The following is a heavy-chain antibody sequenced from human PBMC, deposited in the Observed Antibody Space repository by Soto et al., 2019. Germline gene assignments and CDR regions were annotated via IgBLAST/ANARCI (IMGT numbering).Heavy chain of an antibody. CDR3: ASHGSSGYYGDYYYYYGMDV. V-gene: IGHV5-51*01. D-gene: IGHD3-22*01. J-gene: IGHJ6*02. CDR2: IYPGDSDT. Sequence: GESLKISCKGSGYSFTSYWIGWVRQMPGKGREWMGIIYPGDSDTRYSPSFQGQVTISADKSISTAYLQWSSLKASDTAMYYCASHGSSGYYGDYYYYYGMDVWGQGTTVTVSS. CDR1: GYSFTSYW.